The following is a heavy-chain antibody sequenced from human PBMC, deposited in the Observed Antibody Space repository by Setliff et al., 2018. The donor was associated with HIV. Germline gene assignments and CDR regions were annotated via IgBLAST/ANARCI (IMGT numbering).Heavy chain of an antibody. J-gene: IGHJ4*02. CDR1: GGSISRTSYY. CDR2: ISNSGSN. V-gene: IGHV4-39*01. D-gene: IGHD2-21*02. CDR3: ARLDPSGGNFLAY. Sequence: PSETLSLTCTVSGGSISRTSYYWGWIRQPPGKGLEWIGSISNSGSNYYSPSLKSRVTISVDTSKNQFSLKVNSVTAADTAVYFCARLDPSGGNFLAYWGQGTLVTV.